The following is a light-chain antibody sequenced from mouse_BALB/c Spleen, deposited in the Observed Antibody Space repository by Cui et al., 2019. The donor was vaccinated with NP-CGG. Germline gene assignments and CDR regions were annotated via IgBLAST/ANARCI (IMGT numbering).Light chain of an antibody. J-gene: IGLJ1*01. V-gene: IGLV1*01. CDR2: GTN. CDR3: ALWYSNHWV. Sequence: QAVVTQESALTTYPGETVTLTCRSSTGAVTTSNYANWVQEKPDHLFTGLIGGTNNRVPGVLARFSGSLIGDKAALTITGAQTEDEAIYFCALWYSNHWVFGGGTKLTVL. CDR1: TGAVTTSNY.